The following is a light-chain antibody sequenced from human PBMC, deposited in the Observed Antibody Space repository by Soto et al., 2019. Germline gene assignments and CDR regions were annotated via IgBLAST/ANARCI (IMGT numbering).Light chain of an antibody. CDR3: LQHNAFPLT. CDR1: QGISTY. V-gene: IGKV1-17*01. J-gene: IGKJ5*01. CDR2: AVS. Sequence: DIQMTQYPSSLSASVGDRVTITCRASQGISTYLNWYQQKPGKAPKRLIYAVSNLQSGVPSRFSGSGSGTEFTLTISSLQPEDFATYYCLQHNAFPLTFGQGTRLEIK.